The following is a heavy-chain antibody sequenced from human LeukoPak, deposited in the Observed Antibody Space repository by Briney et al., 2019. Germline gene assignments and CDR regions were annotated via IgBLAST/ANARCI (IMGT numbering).Heavy chain of an antibody. V-gene: IGHV1-18*01. CDR1: GYTFTSYG. CDR2: ISAYNGNT. J-gene: IGHJ6*03. D-gene: IGHD3-3*02. CDR3: ARSFLAPYYYYYMDV. Sequence: ASVKVSCKASGYTFTSYGISWVRQAPGQGLEWMGWISAYNGNTNYAQKLQGRVTMTTDTSTSTAYMELWSLRSDDTAVYYCARSFLAPYYYYYMDVWGKGTTVTVSS.